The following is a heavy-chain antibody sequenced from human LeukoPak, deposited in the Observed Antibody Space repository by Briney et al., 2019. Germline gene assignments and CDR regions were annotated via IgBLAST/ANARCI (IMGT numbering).Heavy chain of an antibody. CDR3: ARARLAVARGRFDP. J-gene: IGHJ5*02. Sequence: SETLSLTCAVYGGSFSGYYWSWIRQPPGKGLEWIGEINHSGSTNYNPSLKSRVTISVDTSKNQFSLKLSSVTAADTAVYYCARARLAVARGRFDPWGQGTLVTASS. D-gene: IGHD6-19*01. CDR1: GGSFSGYY. V-gene: IGHV4-34*01. CDR2: INHSGST.